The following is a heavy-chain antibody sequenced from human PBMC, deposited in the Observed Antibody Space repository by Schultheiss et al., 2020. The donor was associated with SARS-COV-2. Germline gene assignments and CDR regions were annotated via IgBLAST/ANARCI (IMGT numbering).Heavy chain of an antibody. J-gene: IGHJ4*02. CDR2: IHFDGST. CDR1: GGSISSYH. Sequence: SETLSLTCTVSGGSISSYHWTWIRQPPGKGLEWIGSIHFDGSTKYNSSLNSRVTISVDKSKNQFSLSLMSVTAADTAVYYCAKVGSGALENWGQGTLVTVSS. CDR3: AKVGSGALEN. D-gene: IGHD6-19*01. V-gene: IGHV4-59*01.